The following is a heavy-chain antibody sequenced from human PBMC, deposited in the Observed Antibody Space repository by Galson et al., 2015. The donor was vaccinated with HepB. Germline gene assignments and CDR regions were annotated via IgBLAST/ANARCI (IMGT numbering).Heavy chain of an antibody. J-gene: IGHJ6*03. CDR1: GFTFNSYG. CDR3: ARAGYCSGGRCYYMDV. CDR2: IWSDGSNK. V-gene: IGHV3-33*01. D-gene: IGHD2-15*01. Sequence: SLRLSCAASGFTFNSYGMHWVRQAPGKGLEWVAVIWSDGSNKYYADSVKGRFTISRDNSKNTLYLQMNSLRVDDTAVYYCARAGYCSGGRCYYMDVWGKGTTVTVSS.